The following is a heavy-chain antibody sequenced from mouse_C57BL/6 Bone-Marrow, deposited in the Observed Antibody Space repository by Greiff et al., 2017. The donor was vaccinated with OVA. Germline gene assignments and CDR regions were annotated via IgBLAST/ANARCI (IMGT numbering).Heavy chain of an antibody. CDR3: ARSGYDGSSQSPYYAMDY. Sequence: QVQLQQPGAELVKPGASVKLSCKASGYTFTSYWMHWVKQRPGQGLEWIGMIHPNSGSTNYNEKFKSKATLTVDKSSSTAYMQLSSLTSEDSAVYYCARSGYDGSSQSPYYAMDYWGQGTSVTVSS. J-gene: IGHJ4*01. V-gene: IGHV1-64*01. D-gene: IGHD1-1*01. CDR2: IHPNSGST. CDR1: GYTFTSYW.